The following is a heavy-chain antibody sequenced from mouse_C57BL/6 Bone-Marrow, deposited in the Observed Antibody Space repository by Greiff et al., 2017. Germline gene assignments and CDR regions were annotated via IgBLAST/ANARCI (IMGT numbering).Heavy chain of an antibody. Sequence: EVKLVESGGGLVQPGESLKLSCESNEYEFPSHDMSWVRKTPEKRLELVAAINSDGGSTYYPDTMERRFIITRDNTKKTLYLQMSRLRSKDTALYYCARLGTARVYFDYWGQGTTLTVSS. V-gene: IGHV5-2*01. D-gene: IGHD3-1*01. CDR3: ARLGTARVYFDY. CDR1: EYEFPSHD. J-gene: IGHJ2*01. CDR2: INSDGGST.